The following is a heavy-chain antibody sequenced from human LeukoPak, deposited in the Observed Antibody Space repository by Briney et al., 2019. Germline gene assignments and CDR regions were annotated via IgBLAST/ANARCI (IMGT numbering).Heavy chain of an antibody. CDR1: GYTFTSYG. CDR3: AREGSCSSTSCFDY. Sequence: GASVKVSCKASGYTFTSYGISWVRQTPGQGLEWMGWISAYNGNTNYAQKLQGRVTMTTDTSTSTAYMELRSLRSDDAAVYYCAREGSCSSTSCFDYWGQGTLVTVSS. J-gene: IGHJ4*02. CDR2: ISAYNGNT. D-gene: IGHD2-2*01. V-gene: IGHV1-18*04.